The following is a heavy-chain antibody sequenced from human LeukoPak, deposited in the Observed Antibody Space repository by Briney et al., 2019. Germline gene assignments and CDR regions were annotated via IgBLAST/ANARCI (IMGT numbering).Heavy chain of an antibody. CDR3: ASKLTAVAGYFDC. CDR2: IHTNGGV. Sequence: SETLSLTCSVSGGSIRRYFWSWIRQPAGKGLEWIGRIHTNGGVTHNPSLKSRVTMGTNTYKNEVSLELSSVTAADTAIYYCASKLTAVAGYFDCWGQGTLVTVSS. D-gene: IGHD6-19*01. V-gene: IGHV4-4*07. CDR1: GGSIRRYF. J-gene: IGHJ4*02.